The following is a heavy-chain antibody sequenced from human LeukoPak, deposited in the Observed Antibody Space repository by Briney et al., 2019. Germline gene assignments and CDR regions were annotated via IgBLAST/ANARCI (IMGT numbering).Heavy chain of an antibody. CDR1: GVSIISDTYC. Sequence: SETLSLTCAVSGVSIISDTYCWSWIRQPPGKGLEWIGYILHSGSTYYNPSLKSLVTISVDTSKSQFSLKLSSVTAADTAVYYCARTRDFWSGYFDYWGQGTLVTVSS. D-gene: IGHD3-3*01. J-gene: IGHJ4*02. V-gene: IGHV4-30-2*01. CDR3: ARTRDFWSGYFDY. CDR2: ILHSGST.